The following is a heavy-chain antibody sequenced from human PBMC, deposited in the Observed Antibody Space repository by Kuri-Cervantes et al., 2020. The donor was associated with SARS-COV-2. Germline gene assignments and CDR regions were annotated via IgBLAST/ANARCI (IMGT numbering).Heavy chain of an antibody. Sequence: LRLSCTVSGDSISSSGIYWSWIRQHPGKGLEWIGCIYYSGITYYNPSLKSRLVISIDTSTNQFFLDLRSVTAADTAVYYCARKVEMATISHWGQGTLVTVSS. D-gene: IGHD5-24*01. V-gene: IGHV4-31*02. CDR1: GDSISSSGIY. CDR3: ARKVEMATISH. J-gene: IGHJ4*02. CDR2: IYYSGIT.